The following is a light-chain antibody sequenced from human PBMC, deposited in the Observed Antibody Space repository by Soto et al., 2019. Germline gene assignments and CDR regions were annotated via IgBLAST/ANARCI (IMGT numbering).Light chain of an antibody. J-gene: IGKJ4*01. V-gene: IGKV3-15*01. CDR1: QSVSSD. Sequence: EIVMTQSPATLSVSPGERATLSCRASQSVSSDLAWYQQKPGQAPRLLIYDASTRATGIPVRFSGSGSGAEFTLTISSLQSEDFAVYYCQQYNNWPLTFGGGTKVDIK. CDR2: DAS. CDR3: QQYNNWPLT.